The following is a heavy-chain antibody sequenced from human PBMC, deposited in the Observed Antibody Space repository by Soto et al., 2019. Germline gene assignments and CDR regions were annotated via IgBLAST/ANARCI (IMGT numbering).Heavy chain of an antibody. CDR2: ISDSST. CDR1: GFSSSGYE. Sequence: GGSLRLSCVASGFSSSGYEMNWVRQAPGKGLQWVSYISDSSTYYADSVTGRFTISRDNAKTSLFLQINSLRAEDTAVYYCARVSSMDVWGQGTTVTVSS. J-gene: IGHJ6*02. CDR3: ARVSSMDV. V-gene: IGHV3-48*03.